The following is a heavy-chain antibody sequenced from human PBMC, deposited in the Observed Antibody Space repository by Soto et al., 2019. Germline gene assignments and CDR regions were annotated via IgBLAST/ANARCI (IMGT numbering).Heavy chain of an antibody. V-gene: IGHV4-39*01. CDR3: ARHVLGGGYNCYFDY. D-gene: IGHD5-12*01. Sequence: PSETLSLTCTVSGGSISSSSYYWGWIRQPPGKGLEWIGSIYYSGSTYYNPSLKSRVTISVDTSKSQFSLKLSSVTAADTAVYYCARHVLGGGYNCYFDYWGQGTLVTVSS. CDR2: IYYSGST. J-gene: IGHJ4*02. CDR1: GGSISSSSYY.